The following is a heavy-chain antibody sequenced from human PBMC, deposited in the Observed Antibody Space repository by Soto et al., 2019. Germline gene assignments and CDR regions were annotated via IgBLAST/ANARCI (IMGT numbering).Heavy chain of an antibody. V-gene: IGHV5-10-1*03. Sequence: EVQLVQSGAEVKKPGESLRISCKSSGYSFTTYWITWVRQMPGKGLEWMGRIDPSDSYTNYSPSFQGHVTISVDKSIRTAYLQWRSLKASDTAMYFCARRGERSSYYKYGMDVWGQGTTVTVSS. CDR2: IDPSDSYT. J-gene: IGHJ6*02. CDR1: GYSFTTYW. CDR3: ARRGERSSYYKYGMDV. D-gene: IGHD3-10*01.